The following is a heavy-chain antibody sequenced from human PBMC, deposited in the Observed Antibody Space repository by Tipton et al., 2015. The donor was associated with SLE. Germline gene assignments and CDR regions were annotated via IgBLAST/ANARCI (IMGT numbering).Heavy chain of an antibody. Sequence: TLSLTCTVSGASISSYYWSWIRQPPGKGLEWIAYIYYSGSTSYNPSLKSRVTISVDTSKNQFSLKLTSVTAADTAVYYCARVRCSSTSCYYFDYWGQGTLVTVSS. D-gene: IGHD2-2*01. J-gene: IGHJ4*02. CDR2: IYYSGST. V-gene: IGHV4-59*01. CDR3: ARVRCSSTSCYYFDY. CDR1: GASISSYY.